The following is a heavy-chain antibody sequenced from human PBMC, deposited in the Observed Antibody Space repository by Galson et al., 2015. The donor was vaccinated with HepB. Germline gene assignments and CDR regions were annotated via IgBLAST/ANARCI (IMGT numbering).Heavy chain of an antibody. Sequence: ETLSLTCTVSGVSISSNYWTWIRQPPGKGLEWIGYIYHSGSTKNNPSLRSRVTTSIDTTKNQFSLKLSSVTAADTAVYYCARWSAAGLNWGQGTRVTVSS. CDR2: IYHSGST. CDR1: GVSISSNY. V-gene: IGHV4-59*12. D-gene: IGHD6-13*01. J-gene: IGHJ4*02. CDR3: ARWSAAGLN.